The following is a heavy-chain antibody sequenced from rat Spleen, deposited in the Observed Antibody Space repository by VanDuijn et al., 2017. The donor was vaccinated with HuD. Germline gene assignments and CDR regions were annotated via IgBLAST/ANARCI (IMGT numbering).Heavy chain of an antibody. D-gene: IGHD1-1*01. V-gene: IGHV5-25*01. Sequence: EVQLVESGGGIVQPGRAMKLSCAASGFTFSNYDMAWVRQAPKKGLEWVAFITSDGTNINYRDSVKGRFTISRDNAKSTLYLQVDSLRSEDTATYDWARLYSGDAEFEYWGQGVMVTVSS. J-gene: IGHJ2*01. CDR1: GFTFSNYD. CDR3: ARLYSGDAEFEY. CDR2: ITSDGTNI.